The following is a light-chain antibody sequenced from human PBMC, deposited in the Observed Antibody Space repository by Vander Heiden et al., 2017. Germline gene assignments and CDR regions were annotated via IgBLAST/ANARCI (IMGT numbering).Light chain of an antibody. J-gene: IGKJ2*01. V-gene: IGKV3-15*01. CDR2: GAA. CDR1: QSVDNK. CDR3: QQYDNWPYT. Sequence: EIVLTQSPASLHVFTGGRATRVCRASQSVDNKLGWYLQKPGQAPRLRCYGAASRATGVPARFSASGSGTEFALTISSLQPEDLGTYYCQQYDNWPYTFAQGTKLEI.